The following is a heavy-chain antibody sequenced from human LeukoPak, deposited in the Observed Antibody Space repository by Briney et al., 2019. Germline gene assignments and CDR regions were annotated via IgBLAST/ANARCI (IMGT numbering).Heavy chain of an antibody. V-gene: IGHV1-69*13. CDR1: GGTFSSYA. Sequence: GASVTVSCKASGGTFSSYAISWVRQAPGQGLEWMGGIIPIFGTANYAQKFQGRVTITADESTSTAYMELSSLRSEDTAVYYCARGGGTVTTMDYGAWGQGTLVTVSS. J-gene: IGHJ5*02. D-gene: IGHD4-17*01. CDR3: ARGGGTVTTMDYGA. CDR2: IIPIFGTA.